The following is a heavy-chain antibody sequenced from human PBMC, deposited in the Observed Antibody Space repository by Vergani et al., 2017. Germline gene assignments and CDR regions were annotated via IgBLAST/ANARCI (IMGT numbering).Heavy chain of an antibody. CDR2: INPNSGGT. J-gene: IGHJ6*02. Sequence: QVQLVQSGAEVKKPGASVKVFCKASGYTFTGYYMHRVRQAPGQGLEWRGWINPNSGGTNYAQKFQGRVTMTRDTSISTAYMELSRLRSDDTAVYYCARVGGITMVRGVITYYGMDVWGQGTTVTVSS. V-gene: IGHV1-2*02. D-gene: IGHD3-10*01. CDR1: GYTFTGYY. CDR3: ARVGGITMVRGVITYYGMDV.